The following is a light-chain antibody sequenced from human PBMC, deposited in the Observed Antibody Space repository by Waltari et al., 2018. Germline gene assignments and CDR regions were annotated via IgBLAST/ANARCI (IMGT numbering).Light chain of an antibody. J-gene: IGKJ3*01. CDR2: WAS. V-gene: IGKV4-1*01. CDR3: QQYYNPPLT. CDR1: LSLLYNSNNKNY. Sequence: DIVMTQSPESLAVSLGERATINCKSSLSLLYNSNNKNYVAWYHQKPGQPPKLLIYWASARESGVPERFSGSGSRTVFTLTIRSRQAEDVAVYFCQQYYNPPLTFGPGTKVDVK.